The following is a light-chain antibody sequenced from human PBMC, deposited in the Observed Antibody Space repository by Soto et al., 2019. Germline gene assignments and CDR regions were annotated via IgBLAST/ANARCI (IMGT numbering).Light chain of an antibody. Sequence: DIQMTQSPSTLSASVGDRVTITCRASQSISSWLAWYQQKPGKAPKLLIYDASSLESGVPSRFSGSGSGTEFTLTISSLQPDDFATYYCRQYNSYSWTFGQGTKVDI. V-gene: IGKV1-5*01. CDR2: DAS. J-gene: IGKJ1*01. CDR3: RQYNSYSWT. CDR1: QSISSW.